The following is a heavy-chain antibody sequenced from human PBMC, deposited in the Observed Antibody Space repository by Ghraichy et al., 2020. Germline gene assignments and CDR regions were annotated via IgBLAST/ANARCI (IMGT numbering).Heavy chain of an antibody. CDR3: ARVGVTTAHPFDY. CDR2: IYYSGST. CDR1: GGSISSYY. D-gene: IGHD2-21*02. Sequence: SETLSLTCTVSGGSISSYYWSWIRQPPGKGLEWIGYIYYSGSTNYNPSLKSRVTISVDTSKNQFSLKLSSVTAADTAVYYCARVGVTTAHPFDYWGQGTLVTVSS. V-gene: IGHV4-59*01. J-gene: IGHJ4*02.